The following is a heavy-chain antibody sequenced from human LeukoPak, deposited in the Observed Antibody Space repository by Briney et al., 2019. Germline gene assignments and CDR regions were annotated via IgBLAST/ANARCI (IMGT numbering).Heavy chain of an antibody. CDR1: GFTFSSYA. V-gene: IGHV3-23*01. CDR2: ISGSGGST. Sequence: GGSLRLSCAASGFTFSSYAMSWVRQAPGKGLEWVSAISGSGGSTYYADSVKGRLTISRDNSKNTPYLQMNSLRAEDTAVYYCAKDALTYYYDSSGPFDYWGQGTLVTVSS. CDR3: AKDALTYYYDSSGPFDY. J-gene: IGHJ4*02. D-gene: IGHD3-22*01.